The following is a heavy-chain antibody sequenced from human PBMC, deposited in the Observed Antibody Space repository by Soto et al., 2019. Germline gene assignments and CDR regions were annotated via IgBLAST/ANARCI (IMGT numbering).Heavy chain of an antibody. CDR2: IFDSGTT. CDR3: ARGPSGDKVHY. CDR1: GGSITSDYSC. D-gene: IGHD7-27*01. Sequence: SETLSLTCTVSGGSITSDYSCWSWIRQPPGDDQEWIGHIFDSGTTYTNPSLRSQVAISLDTSKNHFSLTLSSVTAADTAVYYCARGPSGDKVHYWGQGALVTVS. V-gene: IGHV4-30-4*01. J-gene: IGHJ4*02.